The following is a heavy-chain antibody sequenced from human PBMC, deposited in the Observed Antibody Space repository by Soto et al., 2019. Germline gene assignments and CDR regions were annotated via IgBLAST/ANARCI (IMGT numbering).Heavy chain of an antibody. Sequence: EVQLVESGGGLVQPGGSLRLSCAASGFTLSGRSMHWVRQAPGKGLVWVSGIDNAGTDSTYADSVKGRFTSSGDNAKNMLYLQMNSLRVEDTAVYYCARGWFGPDVWGKGTTVTVSS. CDR1: GFTLSGRS. CDR2: IDNAGTDS. V-gene: IGHV3-74*01. D-gene: IGHD3-10*01. CDR3: ARGWFGPDV. J-gene: IGHJ6*04.